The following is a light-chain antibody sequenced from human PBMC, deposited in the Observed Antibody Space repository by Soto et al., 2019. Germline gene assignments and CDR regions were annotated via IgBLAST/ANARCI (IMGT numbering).Light chain of an antibody. CDR3: GSYTSSSTYV. CDR1: SSDVGGYNY. CDR2: DVS. V-gene: IGLV2-14*01. Sequence: QAVVTQPASVSGSPGQSITISCTGTSSDVGGYNYVSWYQQHPGKAPKLMIYDVSNRPSGVSNRFSGSKSGNTASLTISGLQAEDEADYYCGSYTSSSTYVFGTGTKLTVL. J-gene: IGLJ1*01.